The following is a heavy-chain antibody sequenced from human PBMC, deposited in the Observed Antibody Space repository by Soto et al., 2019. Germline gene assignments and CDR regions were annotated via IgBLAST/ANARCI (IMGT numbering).Heavy chain of an antibody. CDR3: ARVRATDYEIDY. J-gene: IGHJ4*02. CDR2: IKRDGSEK. Sequence: GSLRLSCTASGFMFLSYWITFFRHVPGKGLQWVANIKRDGSEKYYVDFVKGRFTISRDNADNSVFLDMNNLRVDDTATYYCARVRATDYEIDYWGQGALVTVSS. V-gene: IGHV3-7*03. D-gene: IGHD4-17*01. CDR1: GFMFLSYW.